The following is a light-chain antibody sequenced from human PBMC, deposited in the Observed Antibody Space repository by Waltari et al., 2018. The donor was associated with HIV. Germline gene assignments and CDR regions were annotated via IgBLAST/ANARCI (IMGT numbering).Light chain of an antibody. CDR3: LSADSSGTYV. J-gene: IGLJ1*01. V-gene: IGLV3-25*03. Sequence: SSELTQPPSVSVSPGQPARITCSGDASLKPYTNWFQQKPGQAPLVVIHKNTERPSGIPERFSASRSGTTVTLTISGVHTDDEADYYCLSADSSGTYVFGPGTTVTVL. CDR1: ASLKPY. CDR2: KNT.